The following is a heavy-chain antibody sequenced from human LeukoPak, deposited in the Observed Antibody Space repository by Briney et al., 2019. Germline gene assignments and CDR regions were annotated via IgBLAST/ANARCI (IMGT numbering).Heavy chain of an antibody. Sequence: GASVKVSCKASRYTFTGYYMHWVRQAPGQGLEWMGWINPNSGGTNYAQKFQGWVTMTRDTSISTAYMELSRLRSDDTAVYYCARELVGYSSSWSPPARGFDYWGQGTLVAVSS. CDR2: INPNSGGT. CDR3: ARELVGYSSSWSPPARGFDY. D-gene: IGHD6-13*01. CDR1: RYTFTGYY. V-gene: IGHV1-2*04. J-gene: IGHJ4*02.